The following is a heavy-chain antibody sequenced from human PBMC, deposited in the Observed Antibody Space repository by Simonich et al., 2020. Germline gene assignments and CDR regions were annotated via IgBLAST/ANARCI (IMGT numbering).Heavy chain of an antibody. Sequence: QVQLVQSGAEVKKPGASVKVSCKASGYTFTGYYMHWVRQAPGQGLEWMGWINPNSGGKNYAQKFQGRVTMTRDTSISTAYMELSSLRSDDTAVYYCASSKLATIDYWGQGTLVTVSS. D-gene: IGHD5-12*01. J-gene: IGHJ4*02. CDR1: GYTFTGYY. CDR3: ASSKLATIDY. CDR2: INPNSGGK. V-gene: IGHV1-2*02.